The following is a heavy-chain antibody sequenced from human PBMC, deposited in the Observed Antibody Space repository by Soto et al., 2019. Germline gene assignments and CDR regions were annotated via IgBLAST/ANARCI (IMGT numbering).Heavy chain of an antibody. CDR3: ARLDSGHFDSGFAGMDV. J-gene: IGHJ6*02. CDR2: ISAYNGNT. D-gene: IGHD3-9*01. Sequence: QVQLVQSGAEVKKPGASVKVSCKASGYTFTSYGISWVRQAPGQGLEWMGWISAYNGNTNYAQKLQGRVTMTTDTSXSXXYMELRSLRSDDTAVYYCARLDSGHFDSGFAGMDVWGQGTTVTVSS. CDR1: GYTFTSYG. V-gene: IGHV1-18*01.